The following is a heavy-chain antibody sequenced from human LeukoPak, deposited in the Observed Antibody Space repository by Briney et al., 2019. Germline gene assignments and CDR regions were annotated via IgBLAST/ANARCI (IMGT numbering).Heavy chain of an antibody. Sequence: PSETLSLTCTVSGASINTAAYSWSWLRLPPGKGLEWIGYIYYSGSTNYNPSLKSRVTISVDTSKNQFSLKLSSVTAADTAVYYCAIRVGTQGDNWFDPWGRGTLVTVSS. V-gene: IGHV4-61*08. CDR3: AIRVGTQGDNWFDP. D-gene: IGHD4-23*01. CDR1: GASINTAAYS. CDR2: IYYSGST. J-gene: IGHJ5*02.